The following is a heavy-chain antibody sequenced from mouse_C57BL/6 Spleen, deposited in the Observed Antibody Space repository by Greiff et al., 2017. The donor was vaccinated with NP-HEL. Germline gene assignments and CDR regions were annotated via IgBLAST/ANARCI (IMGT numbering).Heavy chain of an antibody. CDR2: IYPRDGST. Sequence: QVQLQQSDAELVKPGASVKISCKVSGYTFTDHTIHWMKQRPEQGLEWIGYIYPRDGSTKYNEKFKGKATLTADKSSSTAYMQHNSLTSEDSAVYFCARSLTYYGSPYYFDYWGQGTTLTVSS. J-gene: IGHJ2*01. CDR3: ARSLTYYGSPYYFDY. V-gene: IGHV1-78*01. D-gene: IGHD1-1*01. CDR1: GYTFTDHT.